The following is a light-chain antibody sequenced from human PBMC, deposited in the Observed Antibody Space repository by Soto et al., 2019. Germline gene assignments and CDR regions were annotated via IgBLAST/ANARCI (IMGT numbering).Light chain of an antibody. J-gene: IGLJ1*01. CDR1: SSDVGGYNY. Sequence: QSALTQPPSASGSPGQSVTISCTGTSSDVGGYNYVSWYQQHPGKAPKLMIYEVSKRPSGVPDRFSGSKSGNTASLTVSGLQAEDEADYYSASYAGSNNPNYVFGPGTKVTVL. CDR3: ASYAGSNNPNYV. CDR2: EVS. V-gene: IGLV2-8*01.